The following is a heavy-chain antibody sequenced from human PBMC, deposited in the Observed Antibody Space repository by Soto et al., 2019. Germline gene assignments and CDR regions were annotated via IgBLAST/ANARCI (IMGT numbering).Heavy chain of an antibody. CDR3: ARGGSSYSLYYGMDV. CDR1: GFTFSSYS. V-gene: IGHV3-21*04. Sequence: GGSLRLSCAASGFTFSSYSMNWVRQAPGKGLEWVSSISSSTSYIYYADSVKGRFTISADKSISTAYLQWSSLKASDTAMYYCARGGSSYSLYYGMDVWGQGTTVTVSS. CDR2: ISSSTSYI. D-gene: IGHD1-26*01. J-gene: IGHJ6*02.